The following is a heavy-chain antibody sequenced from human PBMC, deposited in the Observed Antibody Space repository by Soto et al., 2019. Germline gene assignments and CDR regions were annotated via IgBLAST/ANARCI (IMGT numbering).Heavy chain of an antibody. CDR1: GYTFTSYG. V-gene: IGHV1-18*01. Sequence: QVQLVQSGAEVKKPGASVKVSCKASGYTFTSYGISWVRQAPGQGLEWMGWISAYNGNTNYAQKLQGRVTMTTDTSTSTAYMELRSLRSDDTAVYYCARDGRVHTDILTGYYPRGDYWGQGTLVTVSS. CDR2: ISAYNGNT. D-gene: IGHD3-9*01. J-gene: IGHJ4*02. CDR3: ARDGRVHTDILTGYYPRGDY.